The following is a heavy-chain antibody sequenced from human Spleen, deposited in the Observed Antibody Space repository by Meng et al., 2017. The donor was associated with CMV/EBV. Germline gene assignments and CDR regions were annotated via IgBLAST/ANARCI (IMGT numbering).Heavy chain of an antibody. CDR1: GGSISSSSYY. J-gene: IGHJ4*02. V-gene: IGHV4-39*07. Sequence: QLQLQESGPGLVKPSETLSLTCTVPGGSISSSSYYWGWIRQPPGKGLEWIGSIYYSGSTYYNPSLKSRVTISVDTSKNQFSLKLSSVTAADTAVYYCARGRGIGTVYYWGQGTLGTVAS. CDR3: ARGRGIGTVYY. CDR2: IYYSGST. D-gene: IGHD3-16*01.